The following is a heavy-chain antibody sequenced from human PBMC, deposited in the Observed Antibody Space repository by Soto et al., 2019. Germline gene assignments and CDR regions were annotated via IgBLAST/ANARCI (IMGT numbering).Heavy chain of an antibody. D-gene: IGHD3-10*01. CDR2: INPSGGST. Sequence: GASVKVSCKASGYTFTSFYMHWVRQAPGQGLEWMGIINPSGGSTSYAQKFQGRVTMTRDTSTSTVYMELSSLRSEDTAVYYCARDLGQFGIPYSSGSYWFDPWGQGTLVTVSS. CDR1: GYTFTSFY. V-gene: IGHV1-46*01. J-gene: IGHJ5*02. CDR3: ARDLGQFGIPYSSGSYWFDP.